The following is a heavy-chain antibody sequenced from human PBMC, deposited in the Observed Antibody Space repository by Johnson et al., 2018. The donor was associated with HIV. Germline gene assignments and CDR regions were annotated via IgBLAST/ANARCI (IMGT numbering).Heavy chain of an antibody. J-gene: IGHJ3*02. Sequence: QVQLVESGGGVVQPRRSLRLSCAASGFTFDDYGLAWVRQAPGKGLEWVAVISYDGSNKYYADSVKGRFTISRDNSKNTLYLQMNSLRAEDTALYYCGTGRAGQVWDVFDIWGQGTMVTVSS. CDR2: ISYDGSNK. CDR1: GFTFDDYG. V-gene: IGHV3-30*03. CDR3: GTGRAGQVWDVFDI. D-gene: IGHD6-19*01.